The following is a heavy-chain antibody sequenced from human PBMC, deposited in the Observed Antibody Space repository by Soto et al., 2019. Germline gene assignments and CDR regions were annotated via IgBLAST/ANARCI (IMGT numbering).Heavy chain of an antibody. CDR2: ISGSGGST. D-gene: IGHD6-19*01. Sequence: EVQLLESGGGLVQPGGSLRLSCAASGFTFSSYAMSWVRQAPGKGLEWVSVISGSGGSTYYADSVKGRFTISRDNSKNTLYLQMNSLRAEDTAVYYCSRRSRGWYFDYWGQGTLVTVSS. CDR1: GFTFSSYA. V-gene: IGHV3-23*01. J-gene: IGHJ4*02. CDR3: SRRSRGWYFDY.